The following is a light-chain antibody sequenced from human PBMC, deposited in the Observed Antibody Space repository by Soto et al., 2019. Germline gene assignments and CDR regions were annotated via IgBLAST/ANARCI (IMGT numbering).Light chain of an antibody. Sequence: DIQLTQIPSTLSASIGDRVTITCRASQSLSGWLAWYQQTPGKAPKLLISDAFRLESGVPSRFRGSGSGTEFSLNISSLQPADSATLYCQQYASYPWTFGRGTKV. V-gene: IGKV1-5*01. CDR2: DAF. CDR3: QQYASYPWT. CDR1: QSLSGW. J-gene: IGKJ1*01.